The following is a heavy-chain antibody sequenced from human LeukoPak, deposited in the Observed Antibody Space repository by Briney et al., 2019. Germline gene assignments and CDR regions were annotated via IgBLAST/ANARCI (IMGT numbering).Heavy chain of an antibody. D-gene: IGHD5-24*01. CDR3: ARDLNYAFDI. CDR1: GFTFSSYG. J-gene: IGHJ3*02. V-gene: IGHV3-48*01. Sequence: PGRSLRLSCAASGFTFSSYGMHWVRQAPGMGLEWVSYISSGSGAIYYADSVKGRFTISRDNAKNSLYLQMNSLRAEDTAVYYCARDLNYAFDIWGQGTRVTLSS. CDR2: ISSGSGAI.